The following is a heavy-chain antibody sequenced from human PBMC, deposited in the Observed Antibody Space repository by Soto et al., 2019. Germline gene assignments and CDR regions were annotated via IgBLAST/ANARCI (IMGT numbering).Heavy chain of an antibody. Sequence: SETLSRTCTVSGGSISLGDYYWSWIRQPPGKGLEWIGYIYYSGSTYYNPSLKSRVTISVDTSKNQFSLKLSSVTAADTAVYYSARTSSSWNFPYYSYMDVWGKGTTVTVSS. D-gene: IGHD6-13*01. V-gene: IGHV4-30-4*01. J-gene: IGHJ6*03. CDR2: IYYSGST. CDR1: GGSISLGDYY. CDR3: ARTSSSWNFPYYSYMDV.